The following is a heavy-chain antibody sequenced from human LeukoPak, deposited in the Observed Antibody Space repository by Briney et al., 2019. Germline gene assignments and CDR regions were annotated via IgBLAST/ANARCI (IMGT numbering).Heavy chain of an antibody. D-gene: IGHD5-24*01. V-gene: IGHV3-74*01. CDR1: GFTFSSHW. CDR2: ISTDGSRP. J-gene: IGHJ4*02. CDR3: TRVGYIDEGIDY. Sequence: GGSLRLSCAASGFTFSSHWMHWVRQAPGKGLVWVSGISTDGSRPRYADSVNGRFTISRDNAKNSLYLQMNSLRAEDTAIYYCTRVGYIDEGIDYWGQGTLVTVSS.